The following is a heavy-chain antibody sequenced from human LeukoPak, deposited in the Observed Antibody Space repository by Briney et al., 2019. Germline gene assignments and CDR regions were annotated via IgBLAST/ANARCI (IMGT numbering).Heavy chain of an antibody. CDR1: GYTFTGYY. D-gene: IGHD3-16*02. CDR3: AKDDVPQSPLGDLSPWGVFDY. V-gene: IGHV1-2*02. CDR2: ISPNSGVT. Sequence: ASVKVSFKASGYTFTGYYIHWLRQAPGQGLEWMGWISPNSGVTHSSQKFRGRVTMTRDTSINTAYMELSSLTSDDTAFYYCAKDDVPQSPLGDLSPWGVFDYWGQGTLVTVSS. J-gene: IGHJ4*02.